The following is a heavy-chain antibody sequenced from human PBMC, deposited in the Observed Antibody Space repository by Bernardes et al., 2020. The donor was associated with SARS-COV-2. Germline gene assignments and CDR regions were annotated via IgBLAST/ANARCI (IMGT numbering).Heavy chain of an antibody. J-gene: IGHJ4*02. Sequence: GRSLRVSCAASGFTFSSYGMHWVRQAPGKGLEWVAVIWYDGSNKIYADSVKGRFTISRDNSKNTLYLQMNSLRAEDTAVYYCAREGRSSEIGYFDYWGQGTLVTVSS. V-gene: IGHV3-33*01. D-gene: IGHD6-25*01. CDR2: IWYDGSNK. CDR3: AREGRSSEIGYFDY. CDR1: GFTFSSYG.